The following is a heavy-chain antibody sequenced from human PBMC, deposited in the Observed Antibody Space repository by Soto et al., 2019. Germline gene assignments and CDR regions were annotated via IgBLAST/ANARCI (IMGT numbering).Heavy chain of an antibody. J-gene: IGHJ4*02. D-gene: IGHD6-13*01. CDR1: GGTFSSYR. Sequence: SVKVSCKASGGTFSSYRINWVRQAPGQGLEWMGGIVPIYRTTDSAQEFQGRVTITADESARTAYMELRSLKSRDTAVYYCVRDSGAKLSSSWGQGTLVTVSS. CDR2: IVPIYRTT. V-gene: IGHV1-69*13. CDR3: VRDSGAKLSSS.